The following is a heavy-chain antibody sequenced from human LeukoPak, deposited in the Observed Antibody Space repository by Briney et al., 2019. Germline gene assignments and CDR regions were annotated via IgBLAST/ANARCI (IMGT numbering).Heavy chain of an antibody. Sequence: GGSLRLSCAVSGFTFSSYSMSWVRQAPGKGLEWVANIKQDGREQFYVDSLKGRFTISRDNAKNSLYLQMNSLRAEDTAMYYCATISQRSLDPWGQGTLVTVSS. J-gene: IGHJ5*02. D-gene: IGHD3-9*01. CDR2: IKQDGREQ. V-gene: IGHV3-7*03. CDR1: GFTFSSYS. CDR3: ATISQRSLDP.